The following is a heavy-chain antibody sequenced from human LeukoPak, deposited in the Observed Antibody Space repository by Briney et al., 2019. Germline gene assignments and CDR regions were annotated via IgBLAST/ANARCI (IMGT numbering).Heavy chain of an antibody. CDR1: GFTFDDYG. CDR3: ARGYYCSGGSCSEFDY. Sequence: GGSLRLSCAASGFTFDDYGMSWVRQAPGKGLEWVSGINWNGGSTGYADSVKGRFTISRDNAKNSLYLQMNSLRAEDTALYYCARGYYCSGGSCSEFDYWGQGTLVTVSS. V-gene: IGHV3-20*04. J-gene: IGHJ4*02. CDR2: INWNGGST. D-gene: IGHD2-15*01.